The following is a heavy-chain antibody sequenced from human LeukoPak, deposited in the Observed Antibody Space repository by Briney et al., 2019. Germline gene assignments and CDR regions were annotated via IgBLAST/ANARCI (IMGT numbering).Heavy chain of an antibody. CDR3: ARLGRTAAIWGAFDI. J-gene: IGHJ3*02. Sequence: GESLKISCKGSGYSFTSYWIGWVRQMPGKGLEWMGIIYPGDSDTRYSPSFQGQVTISADKSITTAYLQWSSLKASDTAMYYCARLGRTAAIWGAFDIWGQGTMVTVSS. V-gene: IGHV5-51*01. CDR1: GYSFTSYW. D-gene: IGHD2-2*01. CDR2: IYPGDSDT.